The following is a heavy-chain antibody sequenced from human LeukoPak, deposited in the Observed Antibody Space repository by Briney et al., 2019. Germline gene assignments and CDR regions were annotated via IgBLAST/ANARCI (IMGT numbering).Heavy chain of an antibody. CDR1: GFTVSSNY. CDR2: IYSGGST. CDR3: ARDRNYYGSGSYQSPHYYYYGMDV. J-gene: IGHJ6*02. Sequence: GGSLRLSCAASGFTVSSNYMSWVRQAPGKGLERVSVIYSGGSTYYADSVKGRFTISRDNSKNTLYFQMNSLRAEDTAVYYCARDRNYYGSGSYQSPHYYYYGMDVWGQGTTVTVSS. D-gene: IGHD3-10*01. V-gene: IGHV3-66*02.